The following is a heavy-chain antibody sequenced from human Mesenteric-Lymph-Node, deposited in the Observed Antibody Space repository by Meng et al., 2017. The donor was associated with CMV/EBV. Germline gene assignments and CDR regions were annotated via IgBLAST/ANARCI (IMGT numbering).Heavy chain of an antibody. CDR3: AKETPITYYYGMDV. Sequence: GGSLRLSCAASGFTFSIYWMSWVRQAPGKGLEWVANINLHGNEIYYMDSVKGRVTISRDNAKNSLYLQMHSQRAEDTAVYYCAKETPITYYYGMDVWGQGTTVTVSS. V-gene: IGHV3-7*01. CDR2: INLHGNEI. J-gene: IGHJ6*02. CDR1: GFTFSIYW.